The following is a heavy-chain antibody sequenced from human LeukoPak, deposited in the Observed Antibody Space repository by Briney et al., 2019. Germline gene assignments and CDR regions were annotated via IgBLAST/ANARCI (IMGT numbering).Heavy chain of an antibody. D-gene: IGHD3-3*01. V-gene: IGHV4-59*06. CDR2: IYYSGST. CDR3: ARDAGNTIFGLDY. CDR1: GGSISNYY. J-gene: IGHJ4*02. Sequence: ASETLSLTCTVSGGSISNYYWTWIRQHPGKGLEWIGYIYYSGSTYYNPSLKSRVTISVDTSKNQFSLKLSSVTAADTAVYYCARDAGNTIFGLDYWGQGTLVTVSS.